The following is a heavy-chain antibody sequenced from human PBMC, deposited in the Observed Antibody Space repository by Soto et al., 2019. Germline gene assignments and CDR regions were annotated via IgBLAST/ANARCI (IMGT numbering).Heavy chain of an antibody. CDR1: GYSFTTYW. D-gene: IGHD1-26*01. CDR2: IDPSDSYT. CDR3: ARQGGPGNWFDP. Sequence: EVQLVQSGAEVKKPGESLRISCRGSGYSFTTYWISWVRQMPGKGLEWMGRIDPSDSYTNYSPSFQGHVTIAADKSISTAYLQWSSVKASDTAMYYCARQGGPGNWFDPWGQGTLVTVPS. V-gene: IGHV5-10-1*01. J-gene: IGHJ5*02.